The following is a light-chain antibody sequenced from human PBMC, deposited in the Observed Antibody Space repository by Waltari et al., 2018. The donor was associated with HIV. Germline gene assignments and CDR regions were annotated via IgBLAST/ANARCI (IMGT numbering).Light chain of an antibody. J-gene: IGKJ1*01. Sequence: DIQMTQSPSTLSASVGDRVPITCRSSQNILRCLAWYQQKPGKATKLLIYEASSLQSGVPSRFSGSGSGTVFTLTISSLQPDDFATYYCQQYNSYYPTFGQGTKVEIK. CDR1: QNILRC. CDR2: EAS. V-gene: IGKV1-5*03. CDR3: QQYNSYYPT.